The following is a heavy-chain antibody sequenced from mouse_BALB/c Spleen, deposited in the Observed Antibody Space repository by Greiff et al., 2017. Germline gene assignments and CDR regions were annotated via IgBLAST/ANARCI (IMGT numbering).Heavy chain of an antibody. D-gene: IGHD3-1*01. V-gene: IGHV2-9*02. CDR1: GFSLTSYG. CDR3: ARDRGGSSFFDY. J-gene: IGHJ2*01. Sequence: VKVVESGPGLVAPSQSLSITCTVSGFSLTSYGVHWVRQPPGKGLEWLGVIWAGGSTNYNSALMSRLSISKDNSKSQVFLKMNSLQTDDTAMYYCARDRGGSSFFDYWGQGTTLTVSS. CDR2: IWAGGST.